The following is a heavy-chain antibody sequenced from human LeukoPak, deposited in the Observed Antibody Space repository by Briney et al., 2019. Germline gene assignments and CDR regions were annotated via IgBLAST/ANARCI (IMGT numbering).Heavy chain of an antibody. CDR3: ARNRHYYYYYMDV. V-gene: IGHV4-61*05. Sequence: SETLSLTCTVSGGSISTSSYYWGWVRQPPGKGLEWIGYIYYSGSTNYNPSLKSRVTISVDTSKNQFSLKLSSVTAADTAVYYCARNRHYYYYYMDVWGKGTTVTVSS. J-gene: IGHJ6*03. CDR2: IYYSGST. CDR1: GGSISTSSYY.